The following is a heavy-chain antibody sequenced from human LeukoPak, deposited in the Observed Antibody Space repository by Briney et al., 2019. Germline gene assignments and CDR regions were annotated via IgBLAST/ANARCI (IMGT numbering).Heavy chain of an antibody. Sequence: GGSLRLSCAASGFSFSTYSMHWVRQAPGKGPEWVAVIWYDGGNKYYADSVKGRFTISRDNPKNTLYLQMNSLRVEDTAVYYCARGFGELSLGGMDVWGQGTTVTVSS. D-gene: IGHD3-10*01. V-gene: IGHV3-33*01. CDR1: GFSFSTYS. CDR2: IWYDGGNK. J-gene: IGHJ6*02. CDR3: ARGFGELSLGGMDV.